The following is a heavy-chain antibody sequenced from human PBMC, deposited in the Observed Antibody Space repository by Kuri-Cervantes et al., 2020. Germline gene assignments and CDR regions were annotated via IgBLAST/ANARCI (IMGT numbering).Heavy chain of an antibody. J-gene: IGHJ6*03. V-gene: IGHV1-18*01. D-gene: IGHD2-8*02. CDR1: GGTFSSYA. CDR3: ARARRPSYCDGGVCYFYYMDV. CDR2: ISGYTGDT. Sequence: ASVKVSCKASGGTFSSYAISWVRQAPGQGLEWMGWISGYTGDTKYAQKFQARVTMSTETSTSTAYLELRSLRSDDTAVYYCARARRPSYCDGGVCYFYYMDVWGRGTTVTVSS.